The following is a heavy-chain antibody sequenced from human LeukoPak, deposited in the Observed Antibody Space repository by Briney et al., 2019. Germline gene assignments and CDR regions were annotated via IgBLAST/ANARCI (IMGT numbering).Heavy chain of an antibody. CDR3: ARGSIAAAGDY. J-gene: IGHJ4*02. Sequence: TRYSPSFQGQVTISADKSISTAYLQWRSLKASDTAMYYCARGSIAAAGDYWGQGTLVTVSS. D-gene: IGHD6-13*01. V-gene: IGHV5-51*01. CDR2: T.